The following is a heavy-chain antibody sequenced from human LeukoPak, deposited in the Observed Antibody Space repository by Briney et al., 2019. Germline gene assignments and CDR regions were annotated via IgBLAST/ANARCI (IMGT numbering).Heavy chain of an antibody. CDR1: GGSISSYY. V-gene: IGHV4-59*01. D-gene: IGHD5-18*01. Sequence: PSETLSLTCTVSGGSISSYYWSWIRQPPGKGLEWIGYIYYSGSTNYNPSLKSRVTISVDTSKNQFSLKLSSVTAADTAVYYCARVTQLWAPFDYWGQGILVTVSS. J-gene: IGHJ4*02. CDR2: IYYSGST. CDR3: ARVTQLWAPFDY.